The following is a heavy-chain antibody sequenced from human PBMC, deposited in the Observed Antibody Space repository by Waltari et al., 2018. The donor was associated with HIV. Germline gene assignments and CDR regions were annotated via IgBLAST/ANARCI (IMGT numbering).Heavy chain of an antibody. J-gene: IGHJ6*02. V-gene: IGHV3-13*04. D-gene: IGHD3-10*01. CDR1: GFNFGNHD. CDR3: TRGPGLVRGVAGMDV. Sequence: DVQLVEFGRGLAQPGGSLRLSCAASGFNFGNHDMHWVRQRPGRGLECVSSIGSAGDTYLSCSVQGRFSSSKDNAKNTFFLQLNRLRVGDTAVYYWTRGPGLVRGVAGMDVWGQGTTVTVS. CDR2: IGSAGDT.